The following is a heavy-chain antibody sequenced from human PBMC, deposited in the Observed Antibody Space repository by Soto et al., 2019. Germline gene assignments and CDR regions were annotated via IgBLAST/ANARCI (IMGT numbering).Heavy chain of an antibody. CDR2: IYFTGTT. CDR1: GHSLSSGGYY. Sequence: SETLSLTCTVSGHSLSSGGYYWSWIRQHPGKGLEWVGYIYFTGTTLYNPSLKSRLAISVDTSKNQFSLKLTSVAAADTAVYYCARDWGSSGWPNWGQGVLVTVSS. CDR3: ARDWGSSGWPN. V-gene: IGHV4-31*03. D-gene: IGHD6-19*01. J-gene: IGHJ4*02.